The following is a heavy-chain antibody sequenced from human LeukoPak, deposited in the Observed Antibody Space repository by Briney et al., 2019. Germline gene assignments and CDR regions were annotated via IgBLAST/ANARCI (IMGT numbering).Heavy chain of an antibody. V-gene: IGHV4-61*02. CDR3: ARRRQQQLVDY. CDR2: IYTSGST. D-gene: IGHD6-13*01. J-gene: IGHJ4*02. CDR1: GGSISSGSYY. Sequence: PSQTLSLTCTVSGGSISSGSYYWSWIRQPAGKGLEWIGRIYTSGSTNYNPSLKSRVTISVDTSKNQFSLKLSSVTAADTAVYYCARRRQQQLVDYWGQGTLVTVSS.